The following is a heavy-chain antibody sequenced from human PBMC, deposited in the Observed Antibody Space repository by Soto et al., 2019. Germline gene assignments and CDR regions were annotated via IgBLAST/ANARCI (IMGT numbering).Heavy chain of an antibody. CDR2: IYWDNDK. Sequence: QITLKESGPTLVKPTQTLTLTCSFSGFSLSTTGVGVGWIRQSPGKALEWLAIIYWDNDKRYSPSLKSRVTITKDTSKYQLVLTVTNMDPVDTGTYYCARSLWFGELHWGQGALVTVSS. CDR3: ARSLWFGELH. CDR1: GFSLSTTGVG. D-gene: IGHD3-10*01. J-gene: IGHJ4*02. V-gene: IGHV2-5*02.